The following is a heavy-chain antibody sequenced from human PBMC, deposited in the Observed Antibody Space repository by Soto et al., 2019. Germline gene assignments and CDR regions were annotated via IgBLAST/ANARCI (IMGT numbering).Heavy chain of an antibody. Sequence: QVQLVQSGAEVKKPGSSVKVSCKASGGTFSSYTISWVRQAPGQGLEWLGRIIPILGIANYAQKFQGRVTITADKSTSTAYMELSSLGSEDTAVYYCARDYYGSGSYYGSYYFDYWGQGTLVTVSS. CDR2: IIPILGIA. CDR3: ARDYYGSGSYYGSYYFDY. V-gene: IGHV1-69*08. CDR1: GGTFSSYT. J-gene: IGHJ4*02. D-gene: IGHD3-10*01.